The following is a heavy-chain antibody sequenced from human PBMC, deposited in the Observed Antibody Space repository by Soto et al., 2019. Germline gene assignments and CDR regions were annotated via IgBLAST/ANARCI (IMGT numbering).Heavy chain of an antibody. J-gene: IGHJ4*02. D-gene: IGHD2-2*01. Sequence: SETLSLTCTVSVGSISSSSYYWGWILQPPGKGLEWIGSIYYSGSTYYNPSLKSRVTISVDTSKNQFSLKLSSVTAADTAVYYCARRSSITQIHDYWGQGTLVTVSS. CDR1: VGSISSSSYY. V-gene: IGHV4-39*01. CDR2: IYYSGST. CDR3: ARRSSITQIHDY.